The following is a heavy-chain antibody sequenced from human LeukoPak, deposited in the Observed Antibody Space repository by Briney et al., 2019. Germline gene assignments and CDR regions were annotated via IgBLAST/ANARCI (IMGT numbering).Heavy chain of an antibody. D-gene: IGHD2-15*01. J-gene: IGHJ6*03. CDR3: ARAGLRSCSGGSCYSHYMDV. CDR2: INHRGST. CDR1: GGSFSGYN. V-gene: IGHV4-34*01. Sequence: PSETLSLSCAVSGGSFSGYNWSWIRQPPGKGLEWIAHINHRGSTNYNPSLKNRVTISVRTSKNQFYLTLSSVTAADTAVYYCARAGLRSCSGGSCYSHYMDVWGKGTTVTVSS.